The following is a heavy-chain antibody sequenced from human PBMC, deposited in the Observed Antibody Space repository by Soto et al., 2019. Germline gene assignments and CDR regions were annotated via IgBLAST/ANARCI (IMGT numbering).Heavy chain of an antibody. CDR1: GFTFSSYA. J-gene: IGHJ4*02. Sequence: PGGSLRLSCAASGFTFSSYAMSWVRQAPGKGLEWVSAISGSGGSTYYADSVKGRFTISRDNSKNTLYLQMNSLRAEETAVYYCEKRRAYSYGCDYWGQGTLVTVSS. D-gene: IGHD5-18*01. CDR3: EKRRAYSYGCDY. CDR2: ISGSGGST. V-gene: IGHV3-23*01.